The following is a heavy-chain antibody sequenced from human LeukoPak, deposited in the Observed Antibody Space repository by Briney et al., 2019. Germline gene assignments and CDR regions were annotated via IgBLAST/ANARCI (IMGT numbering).Heavy chain of an antibody. CDR3: ARLYPLGIAVAGQGYFDY. Sequence: SETLSLTCTVSGGSISSSSYYWGWIRQPPGKGLEWIGSIYYSGSTYYNPPLKSRVTISVDTSKNQFSLKLSSVTAADTAVYYCARLYPLGIAVAGQGYFDYWGQGTLVTVSS. CDR1: GGSISSSSYY. CDR2: IYYSGST. D-gene: IGHD6-19*01. J-gene: IGHJ4*02. V-gene: IGHV4-39*01.